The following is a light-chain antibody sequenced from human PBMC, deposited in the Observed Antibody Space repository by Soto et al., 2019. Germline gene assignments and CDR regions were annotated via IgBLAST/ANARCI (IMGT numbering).Light chain of an antibody. V-gene: IGLV2-18*02. CDR3: NSFTTSSTYV. J-gene: IGLJ1*01. CDR2: EVN. CDR1: SSDIGSYSR. Sequence: QSALTQPASVSGSPGQSITISCTGTSSDIGSYSRVSWYQQPPGTAPKLIIYEVNNRPSGVPDRFSGSKSGNTASLTISGLQAEDEADYYCNSFTTSSTYVFGTGTKADRP.